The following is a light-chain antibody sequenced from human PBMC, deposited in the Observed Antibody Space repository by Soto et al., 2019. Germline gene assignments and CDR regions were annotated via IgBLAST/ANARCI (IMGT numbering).Light chain of an antibody. Sequence: QSALTQPASVSGSPGQSIAISCTGTSSDVGAYDYVSWYQQHPDRAPRLVIYEVSNRPSGVSNRFSGSKSVNTATLTISGLQAEDEADDYCASHTTTNTRVFGTGTKVTVL. CDR1: SSDVGAYDY. CDR2: EVS. V-gene: IGLV2-14*03. CDR3: ASHTTTNTRV. J-gene: IGLJ1*01.